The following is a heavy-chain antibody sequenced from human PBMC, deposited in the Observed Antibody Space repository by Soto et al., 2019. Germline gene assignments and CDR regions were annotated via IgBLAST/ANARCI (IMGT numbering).Heavy chain of an antibody. CDR3: AKDRVGGTFYTPLAF. V-gene: IGHV3-30*18. Sequence: GGSLRLSCQASGFNFDNYGMHWVRQSPGKGLEWVAVITYDGSFQYYADSVKGRFTISRDNSKNTLSLHLNTLKPEDTAVYHCAKDRVGGTFYTPLAFWGQGTLVTVSS. J-gene: IGHJ4*02. CDR2: ITYDGSFQ. CDR1: GFNFDNYG. D-gene: IGHD1-7*01.